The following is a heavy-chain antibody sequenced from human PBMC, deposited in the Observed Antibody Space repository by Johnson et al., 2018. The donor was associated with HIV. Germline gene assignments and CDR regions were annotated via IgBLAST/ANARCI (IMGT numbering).Heavy chain of an antibody. V-gene: IGHV3-30*04. CDR1: GFTFSSYA. Sequence: QVQLVESGGGVVQPGRSLRLSCAASGFTFSSYAMHWVRQAPGKGLEWVAVISYDGSNKYYADSVKGRFTISRDNSKNTLYLQMNSLRAEDTDVYYCARGGHAVVAKPFGAFDIWGQGQWSPSLQ. CDR3: ARGGHAVVAKPFGAFDI. CDR2: ISYDGSNK. J-gene: IGHJ3*02. D-gene: IGHD2-21*01.